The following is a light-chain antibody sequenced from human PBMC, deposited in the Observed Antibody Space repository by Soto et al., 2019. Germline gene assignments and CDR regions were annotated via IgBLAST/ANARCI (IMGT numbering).Light chain of an antibody. CDR2: AAS. V-gene: IGKV1-9*01. CDR3: QQRNSYPLT. J-gene: IGKJ4*01. Sequence: IQLTQSPSSLSASVGDRVTITCRASQGISSYLAWYQQKPGKAPKLLIYAASTLQSGVPSRFSGSGARTDFTLTISSLQTEDFATYYSQQRNSYPLTIGGGTKGDIK. CDR1: QGISSY.